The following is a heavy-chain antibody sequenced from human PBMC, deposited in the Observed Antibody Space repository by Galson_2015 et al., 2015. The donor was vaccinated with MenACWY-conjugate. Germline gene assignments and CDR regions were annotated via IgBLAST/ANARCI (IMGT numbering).Heavy chain of an antibody. J-gene: IGHJ4*02. CDR2: IRSKDYGGTT. Sequence: SLRLSCATSGFTFGDFAMSWFRQAPGKGLEWVGFIRSKDYGGTTEYAASVRGRFTISRDDSKSIAYLQVNSLKTDDTAVYYCSGSLLGPTQVFDYWGQGTLVTVSP. CDR1: GFTFGDFA. D-gene: IGHD1-26*01. CDR3: SGSLLGPTQVFDY. V-gene: IGHV3-49*03.